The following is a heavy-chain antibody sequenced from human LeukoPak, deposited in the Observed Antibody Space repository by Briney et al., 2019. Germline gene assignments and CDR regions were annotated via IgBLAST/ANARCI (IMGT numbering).Heavy chain of an antibody. V-gene: IGHV4-34*01. CDR1: GGSFSGYY. CDR3: ARTSRVGQWLVY. D-gene: IGHD6-19*01. CDR2: INHSGST. J-gene: IGHJ4*02. Sequence: SSETLSLTCAVYGGSFSGYYWSWIRQPPGKGLEWIGEINHSGSTNYNPSLKSRVTISVDTSKNQFPLKLSSVTAADTAVYYCARTSRVGQWLVYWGQGTLVTVSS.